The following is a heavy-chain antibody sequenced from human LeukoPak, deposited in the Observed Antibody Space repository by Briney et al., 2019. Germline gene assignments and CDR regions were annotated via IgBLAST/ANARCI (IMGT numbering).Heavy chain of an antibody. Sequence: EASVKISCKVSGYTFTDYYMHWVQQAPGKGLEWMGLVDPEDGGTIYAEKFQGRVTITADTSTDTAYMELSSLRSEDTAVHYCATAATTGYSRSRDAFDIWGQGTMVTVSS. CDR1: GYTFTDYY. CDR3: ATAATTGYSRSRDAFDI. D-gene: IGHD6-13*01. CDR2: VDPEDGGT. V-gene: IGHV1-69-2*01. J-gene: IGHJ3*02.